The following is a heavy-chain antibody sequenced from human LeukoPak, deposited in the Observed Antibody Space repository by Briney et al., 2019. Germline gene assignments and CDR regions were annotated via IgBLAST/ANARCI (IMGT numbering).Heavy chain of an antibody. V-gene: IGHV4-59*01. CDR1: DGSINSYY. D-gene: IGHD1-26*01. J-gene: IGHJ6*02. CDR3: ARGRSNYYGMDV. CDR2: IYYNGST. Sequence: SETLSLTCSVSDGSINSYYWNWIRRPPGKGLEWIGYIYYNGSTNYSPSLKSRVTMSVDTSKNLFSLKVSSVTAADTAVYYCARGRSNYYGMDVWGQGTTVTVSS.